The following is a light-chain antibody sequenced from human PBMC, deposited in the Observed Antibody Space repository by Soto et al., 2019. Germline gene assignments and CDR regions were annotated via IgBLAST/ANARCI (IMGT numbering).Light chain of an antibody. CDR3: QQYSS. J-gene: IGKJ1*01. Sequence: DIEMAQSPCTLSLSLGDRAIIACRASQSIISWLAWYQQKPGKAPKLLIYKASSLESGVPSRFSGSGSGTEFTLTISSLQPDDFATYYCQQYSSFGQGTKVEIK. CDR2: KAS. CDR1: QSIISW. V-gene: IGKV1-5*03.